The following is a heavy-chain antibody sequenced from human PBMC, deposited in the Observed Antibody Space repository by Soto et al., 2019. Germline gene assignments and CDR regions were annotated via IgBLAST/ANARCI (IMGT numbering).Heavy chain of an antibody. CDR1: GFIFSIYG. D-gene: IGHD2-21*02. Sequence: GGSLRLSCGGSGFIFSIYGMHWVRHAPGQGLEWVTGISYDGGERFYADSVKGRFTISRDNSKNRLDLQMSSLRPEDTAVYYCARDLPLYCRGDCNFDFWGQGTLVTVS. V-gene: IGHV3-30*03. CDR2: ISYDGGER. J-gene: IGHJ4*02. CDR3: ARDLPLYCRGDCNFDF.